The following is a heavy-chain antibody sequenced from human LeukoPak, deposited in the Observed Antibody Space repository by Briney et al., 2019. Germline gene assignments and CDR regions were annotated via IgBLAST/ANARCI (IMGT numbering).Heavy chain of an antibody. V-gene: IGHV4-39*07. CDR3: ARDPYYYDTSGYYLHWYFDL. D-gene: IGHD3-22*01. CDR2: TYYSGST. J-gene: IGHJ2*01. Sequence: SETLSLTCSVSGGPISSSSYYWGWIRQPPGKGLEWIGSTYYSGSTYYNPSLQSRVIMSLDTSKNQFSLKLSSMTAADTAVYYCARDPYYYDTSGYYLHWYFDLWGRGTLVTVSS. CDR1: GGPISSSSYY.